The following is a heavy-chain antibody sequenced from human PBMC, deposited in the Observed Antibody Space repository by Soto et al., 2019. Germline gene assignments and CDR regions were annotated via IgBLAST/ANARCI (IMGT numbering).Heavy chain of an antibody. V-gene: IGHV3-74*01. CDR1: GFTFSNFW. Sequence: GGSLRLSCAASGFTFSNFWMHWVRQVPGKGLEWVSRIDNDGSITNYADSVKGRFTISRDNAKNTLYLQMSSLRAADTAMYYCTSTSWFDYWGQGALVTVSS. D-gene: IGHD2-2*01. CDR3: TSTSWFDY. J-gene: IGHJ4*02. CDR2: IDNDGSIT.